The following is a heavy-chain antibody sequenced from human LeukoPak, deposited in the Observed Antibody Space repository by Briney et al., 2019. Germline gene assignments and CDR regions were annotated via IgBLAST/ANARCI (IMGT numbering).Heavy chain of an antibody. Sequence: GGSLRLSCAASGFTFSNYWMHWVRQVPGKGLVWVSRINADGSTTQYADSVKGRFTISRDNAESTLYLQMNSLRAEDTSVYYCARGSLADYWGQGTLVNVSS. CDR3: ARGSLADY. CDR1: GFTFSNYW. V-gene: IGHV3-74*03. J-gene: IGHJ4*02. D-gene: IGHD1-1*01. CDR2: INADGSTT.